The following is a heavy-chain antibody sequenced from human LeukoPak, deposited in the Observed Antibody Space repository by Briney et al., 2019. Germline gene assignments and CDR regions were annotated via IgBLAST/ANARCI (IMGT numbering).Heavy chain of an antibody. D-gene: IGHD2-2*01. CDR2: ISSSSSYI. CDR1: GFTFSSYS. CDR3: ARDAPSIVVVPAAAPSYYYGMDV. Sequence: PGGSLRLSCAASGFTFSSYSMNWVRQAPGKGLEWVSSISSSSSYIYYADSVKGRFTISRDNAKNSLYLQMNSLRAEDTAVYYCARDAPSIVVVPAAAPSYYYGMDVWGQGTTVTVSS. V-gene: IGHV3-21*01. J-gene: IGHJ6*02.